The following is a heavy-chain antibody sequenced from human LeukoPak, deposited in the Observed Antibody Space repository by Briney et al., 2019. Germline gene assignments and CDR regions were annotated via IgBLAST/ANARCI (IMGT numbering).Heavy chain of an antibody. CDR3: VNQISGWVY. D-gene: IGHD6-19*01. CDR2: SSANGGST. J-gene: IGHJ4*02. V-gene: IGHV3-64D*06. CDR1: GYTFSTRP. Sequence: GGSLRLSCSGSGYTFSTRPMHWVRQAPGKGLEYVSGSSANGGSTYYADSAKGRFIISRDNSKNTVYLQMSSLRPEDTAMYYCVNQISGWVYWGQGTLVTVSS.